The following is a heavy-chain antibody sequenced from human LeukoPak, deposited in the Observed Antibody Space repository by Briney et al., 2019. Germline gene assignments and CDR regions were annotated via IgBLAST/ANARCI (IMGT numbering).Heavy chain of an antibody. J-gene: IGHJ5*02. Sequence: PGGSLRLSCAASGFTFTTYALSWVRQAPGKGLEWVSTINGSGENTYYADSVRGRFTISRDNSRNTLYLQMNRLRAEDTALYYCAKRWFGELGVDWFDPWGQGTLVTVSS. CDR3: AKRWFGELGVDWFDP. D-gene: IGHD3-10*01. V-gene: IGHV3-23*01. CDR1: GFTFTTYA. CDR2: INGSGENT.